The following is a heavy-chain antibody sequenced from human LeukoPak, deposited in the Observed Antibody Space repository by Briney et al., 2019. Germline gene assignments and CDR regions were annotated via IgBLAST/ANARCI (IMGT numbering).Heavy chain of an antibody. CDR1: GGSFSGYY. CDR2: INHSGST. D-gene: IGHD4-17*01. Sequence: PSETLSLTCAVYGGSFSGYYWSWIRQPPGKGLEWIGEINHSGSTSYNPSLKSRVTISVDTSKNQFSLKLSSVTAADTAVYYCARDGPTVTTGDYYYGMDVWGQGTTVTVSS. V-gene: IGHV4-34*01. CDR3: ARDGPTVTTGDYYYGMDV. J-gene: IGHJ6*02.